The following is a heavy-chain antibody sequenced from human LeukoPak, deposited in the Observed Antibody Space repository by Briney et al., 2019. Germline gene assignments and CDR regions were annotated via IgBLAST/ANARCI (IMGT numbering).Heavy chain of an antibody. CDR2: IVVGSGNT. Sequence: SVKVSCKASGFTFTSSAVQWVRQARGQRLEWIGWIVVGSGNTNYAQKFQERVTITRDMSTSTAYMELSSLRSEDTAVYYCARQNWNDKRGLYYYYYYMDVWGKGTTVTVSS. V-gene: IGHV1-58*01. J-gene: IGHJ6*03. D-gene: IGHD1-1*01. CDR1: GFTFTSSA. CDR3: ARQNWNDKRGLYYYYYYMDV.